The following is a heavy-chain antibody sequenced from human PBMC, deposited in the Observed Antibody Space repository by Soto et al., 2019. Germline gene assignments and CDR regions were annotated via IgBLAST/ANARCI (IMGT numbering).Heavy chain of an antibody. CDR2: ISSGGRTI. CDR1: GFTFSDYY. J-gene: IGHJ4*02. CDR3: ARSAVR. Sequence: QVNLVESGGALVKPGGSLRLSCAASGFTFSDYYMSWIRQTAGRGLEWISYISSGGRTIYYADSVKGRFTISRDNAKNLLFLKMNSLRAEDTAVYYCARSAVRWCQGTLVTVSS. V-gene: IGHV3-11*01.